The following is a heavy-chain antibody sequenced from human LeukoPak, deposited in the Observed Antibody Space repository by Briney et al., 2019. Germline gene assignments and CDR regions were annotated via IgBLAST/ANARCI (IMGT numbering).Heavy chain of an antibody. CDR3: AKTYSGSYYIVDD. Sequence: GGSLRLSCAASGFTFSSYWMHWVRQAPGKGLVWVSRINSDGSITTYADSVRGRFTISRDNAKSTLYLQMNSLRAEDTAVYYCAKTYSGSYYIVDDWGQGTLVTVSS. V-gene: IGHV3-74*01. CDR1: GFTFSSYW. CDR2: INSDGSIT. D-gene: IGHD1-26*01. J-gene: IGHJ4*02.